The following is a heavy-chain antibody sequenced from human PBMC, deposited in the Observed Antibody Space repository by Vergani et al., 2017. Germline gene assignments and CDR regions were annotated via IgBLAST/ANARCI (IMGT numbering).Heavy chain of an antibody. D-gene: IGHD3-9*01. J-gene: IGHJ4*02. V-gene: IGHV1-46*03. Sequence: QVQLVQSGAEVGKPGASVKISCKASGYTFTAYYIHWVRQAPEQGLVWVGVISPDGVSTFYAQKFQGRVTITRDTSTSTVYVEVTSLRSDDTAVYYCAREPPLTGFFDYGGQGILVTVSS. CDR3: AREPPLTGFFDY. CDR1: GYTFTAYY. CDR2: ISPDGVST.